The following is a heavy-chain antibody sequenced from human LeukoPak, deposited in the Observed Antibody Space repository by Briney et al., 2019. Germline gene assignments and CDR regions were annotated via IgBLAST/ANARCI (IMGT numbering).Heavy chain of an antibody. CDR3: ARDKGAVAGTDYYYYYMDV. V-gene: IGHV1-2*02. J-gene: IGHJ6*03. CDR1: GYTFTGYY. Sequence: ASVKVSCKASGYTFTGYYMHWVRQAPGQGLEWMGWINPNSGGTNYAQKFQGRVTMTRDTSISTAYMELSRLRSDDTAVYYCARDKGAVAGTDYYYYYMDVWGKGTTVTVSS. D-gene: IGHD6-19*01. CDR2: INPNSGGT.